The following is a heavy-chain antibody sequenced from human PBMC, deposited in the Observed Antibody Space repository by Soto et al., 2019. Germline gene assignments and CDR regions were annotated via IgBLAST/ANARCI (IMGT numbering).Heavy chain of an antibody. CDR2: ISGSGGST. CDR3: ASRYYDFWSGYYGGAN. D-gene: IGHD3-3*01. CDR1: GFTFSSYA. J-gene: IGHJ4*02. Sequence: EVQLLESGGGLVQPGGSLRLSCAASGFTFSSYAMSWVRQAPGKGLEWVSAISGSGGSTYYADSVKGRFTISRDNSKNTLYLQMNSLRAEETAVYYCASRYYDFWSGYYGGANWGQGTLVTVSS. V-gene: IGHV3-23*01.